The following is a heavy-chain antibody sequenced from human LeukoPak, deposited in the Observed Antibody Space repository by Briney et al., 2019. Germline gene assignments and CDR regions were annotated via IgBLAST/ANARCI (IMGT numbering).Heavy chain of an antibody. CDR3: ARYRRYYYDSSGYYDNWFDP. Sequence: SVKVSCKASGGTFSSYAISWVRQALGQGLEWMGGIIPIFGTANYAQKFQGRVTITADESTSTAYMELGSLRSEDTAVYYCARYRRYYYDSSGYYDNWFDPWGQGTLVTVSS. D-gene: IGHD3-22*01. J-gene: IGHJ5*02. CDR2: IIPIFGTA. V-gene: IGHV1-69*01. CDR1: GGTFSSYA.